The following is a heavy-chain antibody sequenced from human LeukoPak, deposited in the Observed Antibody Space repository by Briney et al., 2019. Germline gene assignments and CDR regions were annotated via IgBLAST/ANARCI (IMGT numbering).Heavy chain of an antibody. D-gene: IGHD6-25*01. Sequence: SETLSLTCTVSGGSISSSSYYWGWIRQPPGKGLEWIGRIYTSGSTNYNPSLKSRVTISVDTSKNQFSLKLSSVTAADTAVYYCARLEGYSSEGWFDPWGQGTLVTVSS. CDR3: ARLEGYSSEGWFDP. J-gene: IGHJ5*02. V-gene: IGHV4-39*07. CDR2: IYTSGST. CDR1: GGSISSSSYY.